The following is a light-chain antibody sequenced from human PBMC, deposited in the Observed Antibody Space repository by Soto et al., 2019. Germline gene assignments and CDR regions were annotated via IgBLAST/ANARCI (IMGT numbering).Light chain of an antibody. CDR1: SSDVGAYNY. CDR2: DVT. V-gene: IGLV2-14*03. CDR3: NSYTSSTTTYV. J-gene: IGLJ1*01. Sequence: QSVLTQPASVSGSPGQSITISCTGSSSDVGAYNYVSWYQHHPDKAPKLVIYDVTNRPSGVSNRFSGSKSGNTASLTISGLQAEDEADYYCNSYTSSTTTYVFGTGTKVTVL.